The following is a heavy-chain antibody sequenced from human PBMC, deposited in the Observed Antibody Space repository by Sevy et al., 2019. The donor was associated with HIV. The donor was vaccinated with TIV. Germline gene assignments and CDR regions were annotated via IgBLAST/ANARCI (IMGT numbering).Heavy chain of an antibody. CDR1: GGSISSYY. Sequence: SETLSLTCTVSGGSISSYYWSWIRQPPGKGLECIGYIYYSGSTNYNPSLKSRVTISVDTSKNQFSLKLSSVTAADTAVYYCAIEDQASFDYWGQGTLVTVSS. CDR3: AIEDQASFDY. V-gene: IGHV4-59*01. CDR2: IYYSGST. J-gene: IGHJ4*02.